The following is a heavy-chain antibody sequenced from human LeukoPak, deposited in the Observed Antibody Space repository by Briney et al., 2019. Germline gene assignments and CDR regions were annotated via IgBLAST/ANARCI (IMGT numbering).Heavy chain of an antibody. CDR1: GGSFSGYY. V-gene: IGHV4-34*01. CDR2: INHSGST. D-gene: IGHD6-19*01. CDR3: ARQGSGWQYYYYYYMDV. J-gene: IGHJ6*03. Sequence: PSETLSLTCAVYGGSFSGYYWSWIRQPPGKGLEWIGEINHSGSTNYNPSLKSRVTISVDTSKNQFSLKLSSVTAADAAVYYCARQGSGWQYYYYYYMDVWGKGTTVTISS.